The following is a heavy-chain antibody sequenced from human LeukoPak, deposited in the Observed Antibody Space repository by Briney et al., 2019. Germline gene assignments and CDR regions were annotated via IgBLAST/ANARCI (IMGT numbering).Heavy chain of an antibody. D-gene: IGHD3-10*01. CDR1: GFTFSSYG. Sequence: PGGSLRLSCAASGFTFSSYGMHWVRQAPGKGLEWVAVIWYDGSNKYYADSVKGRFTISRDNSKNTLYLQMNSLRAEDTAVYYCARMPNVLLWFGELTHYSYYYYGMDVWGQGTTVTVS. V-gene: IGHV3-33*01. J-gene: IGHJ6*02. CDR2: IWYDGSNK. CDR3: ARMPNVLLWFGELTHYSYYYYGMDV.